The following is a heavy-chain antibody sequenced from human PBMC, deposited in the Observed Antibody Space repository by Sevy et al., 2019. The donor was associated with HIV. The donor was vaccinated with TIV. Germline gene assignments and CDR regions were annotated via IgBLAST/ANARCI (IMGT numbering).Heavy chain of an antibody. Sequence: GGSLRLSCAASEFTFSNYAMSWVRQAPGKGLERVSTITSSGGRTYYADSVRGRFTISRDNSKHTLYLQMNSLRAEDTAVYYCATYYYDSSGYYSAGWFDPWGQGTLVTVSS. J-gene: IGHJ5*02. CDR1: EFTFSNYA. CDR2: ITSSGGRT. D-gene: IGHD3-22*01. V-gene: IGHV3-23*01. CDR3: ATYYYDSSGYYSAGWFDP.